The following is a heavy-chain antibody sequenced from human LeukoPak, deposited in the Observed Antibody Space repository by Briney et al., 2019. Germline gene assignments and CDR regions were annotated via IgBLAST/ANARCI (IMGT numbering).Heavy chain of an antibody. Sequence: GGALRLSCAASGFTFSDYYMSWIRQAPGKGREGGAYISSSGSTIYYADPGKGRFTISRDNTKNSLYLQMNSLRAEDTAVYYCARDRLIAAAGTDYYYMDVWGQGTPVTVSS. CDR1: GFTFSDYY. CDR3: ARDRLIAAAGTDYYYMDV. D-gene: IGHD6-13*01. V-gene: IGHV3-11*04. J-gene: IGHJ6*03. CDR2: ISSSGSTI.